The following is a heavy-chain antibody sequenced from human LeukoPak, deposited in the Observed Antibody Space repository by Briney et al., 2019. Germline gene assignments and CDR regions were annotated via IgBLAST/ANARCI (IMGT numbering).Heavy chain of an antibody. V-gene: IGHV3-23*01. CDR3: AKGGAATKRDGYNYDYYYMEV. CDR2: ISGSGGHT. Sequence: GGSLRLSCVASEITFSSHAMSWVGQAPGKGLEWVSLISGSGGHTYYGDSVKGRFTISRDNSKNTLILQMNSLRAEDTAVYYCAKGGAATKRDGYNYDYYYMEVWGRGTTVTVSS. CDR1: EITFSSHA. J-gene: IGHJ6*03. D-gene: IGHD5-24*01.